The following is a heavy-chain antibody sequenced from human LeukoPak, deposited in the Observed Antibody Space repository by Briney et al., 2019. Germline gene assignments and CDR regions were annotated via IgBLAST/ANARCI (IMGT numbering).Heavy chain of an antibody. V-gene: IGHV4-34*01. D-gene: IGHD2-21*01. CDR1: GGSFSGYY. J-gene: IGHJ5*02. CDR3: ARAYCGGDCYTNWFDP. CDR2: INHSGST. Sequence: SETLSLTCAVYGGSFSGYYWSWIRQPPGKGLEWIGEINHSGSTNYNPSPKSRVTISVDTSKNQFSLKLSSVTAADTAVYYCARAYCGGDCYTNWFDPWGQGTLVTVSS.